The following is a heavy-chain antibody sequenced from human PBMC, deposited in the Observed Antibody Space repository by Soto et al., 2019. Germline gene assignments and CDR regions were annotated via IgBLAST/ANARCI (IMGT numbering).Heavy chain of an antibody. CDR2: ISGSGGST. V-gene: IGHV3-23*01. CDR1: GFTFSSYA. D-gene: IGHD6-19*01. J-gene: IGHJ5*02. CDR3: AKDPVAVAGYNWFDP. Sequence: GGSLRLSCAASGFTFSSYAMGWVRQAPGKGLEWVSEISGSGGSTYYADSVKGRFTISRDNSKNTLYLQMNSLRAEDTAVYYCAKDPVAVAGYNWFDPWGQGTLVTVSS.